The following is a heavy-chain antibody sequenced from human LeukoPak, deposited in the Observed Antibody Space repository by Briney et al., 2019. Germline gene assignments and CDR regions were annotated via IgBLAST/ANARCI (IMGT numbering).Heavy chain of an antibody. J-gene: IGHJ4*02. CDR2: IYYSGST. D-gene: IGHD3-16*01. Sequence: SETLSLTCTVSGGSISSSSYYWGWIRQPPGKGLEWIGSIYYSGSTYHNPSLKSRVTISVDTSKNQFSLKPSSVTAADTAVYYCARRRSGGIDYWGQGTLVTVSS. V-gene: IGHV4-39*01. CDR3: ARRRSGGIDY. CDR1: GGSISSSSYY.